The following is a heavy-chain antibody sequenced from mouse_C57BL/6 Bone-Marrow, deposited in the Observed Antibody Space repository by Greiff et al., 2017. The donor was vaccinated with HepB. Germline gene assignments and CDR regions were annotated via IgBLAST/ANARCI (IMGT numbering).Heavy chain of an antibody. CDR1: GVAFSRYW. CDR3: ARDDGYLDFDY. V-gene: IGHV4-1*01. CDR2: INPDSSTI. D-gene: IGHD2-3*01. J-gene: IGHJ2*01. Sequence: GVAFSRYWMSWVRRAPGKGLEWIGEINPDSSTINYAPSLKDKFIISRDNAKNTLYLQMSKVRSEDTALYYCARDDGYLDFDYWGQGTTLTVSS.